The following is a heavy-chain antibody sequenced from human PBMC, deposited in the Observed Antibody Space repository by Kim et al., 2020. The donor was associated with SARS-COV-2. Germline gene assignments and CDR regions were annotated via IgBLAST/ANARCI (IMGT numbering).Heavy chain of an antibody. Sequence: RFTISRDNAKNSLYLQMNSLRAEDTAVYYCARGDGGVITIFGVAPDAFDIWGQGTMVTVSS. V-gene: IGHV3-11*06. D-gene: IGHD3-3*01. J-gene: IGHJ3*02. CDR3: ARGDGGVITIFGVAPDAFDI.